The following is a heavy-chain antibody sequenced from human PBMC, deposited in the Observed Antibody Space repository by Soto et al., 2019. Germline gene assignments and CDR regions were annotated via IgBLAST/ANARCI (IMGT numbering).Heavy chain of an antibody. CDR3: ARDRDYDFWRGIDP. V-gene: IGHV4-59*01. D-gene: IGHD3-3*01. CDR2: IYYTWIV. CDR1: GGSISTYY. J-gene: IGHJ5*02. Sequence: VQLQASGPGLVKPSETLSLTCTVSGGSISTYYWNWIRQSQGQGLEWRGYIYYTWIVHYNPSLKSRLTLSVDRTKSQLSLRLTSGTAADTAISYCARDRDYDFWRGIDPGGQGILLTVSS.